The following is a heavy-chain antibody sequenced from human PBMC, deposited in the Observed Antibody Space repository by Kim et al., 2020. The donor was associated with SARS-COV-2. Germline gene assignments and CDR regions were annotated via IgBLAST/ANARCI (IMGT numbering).Heavy chain of an antibody. J-gene: IGHJ4*02. Sequence: GGSLRLSCAASGFTFSSYAMHWVRQAPGKGLEWVAVISYDGSNKYYADSVKGRFTISRDNSKNTLYLQMNSLRAEDTAVYYCARDHSFGWGSLDYWGQGTLVTVSS. D-gene: IGHD6-19*01. V-gene: IGHV3-30-3*01. CDR1: GFTFSSYA. CDR2: ISYDGSNK. CDR3: ARDHSFGWGSLDY.